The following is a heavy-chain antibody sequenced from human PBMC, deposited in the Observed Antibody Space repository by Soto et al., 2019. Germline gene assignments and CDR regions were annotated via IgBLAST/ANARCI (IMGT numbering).Heavy chain of an antibody. CDR1: GGSVSSGSYY. CDR2: INHSGNT. V-gene: IGHV4-61*01. Sequence: PSETLSLTCTVSGGSVSSGSYYWSWIRQPPGKGLEWIGEINHSGNTNYNPSLKSRVTISVDTSKNQFSLKLSSVTAADTAVYYCARRNYDGSGYYYYYYGMDVWGQGTTVTVSS. J-gene: IGHJ6*02. CDR3: ARRNYDGSGYYYYYYGMDV. D-gene: IGHD3-22*01.